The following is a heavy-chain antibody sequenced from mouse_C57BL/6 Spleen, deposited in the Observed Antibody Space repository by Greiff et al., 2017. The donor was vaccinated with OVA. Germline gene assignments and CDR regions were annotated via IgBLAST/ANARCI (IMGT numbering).Heavy chain of an antibody. CDR2: IYPSDSET. Sequence: QVQLQQPGAELVRPGSSVKLSCKASGYTFTSYWMDWVKQRPGQGLEWIGNIYPSDSETHYNQKFKDKATLTVDKSSSTAYMQLSSLTSEDSAVYYCAREGSSGWEAMDYWGQGTSVTVSS. V-gene: IGHV1-61*01. J-gene: IGHJ4*01. CDR3: AREGSSGWEAMDY. CDR1: GYTFTSYW. D-gene: IGHD3-2*02.